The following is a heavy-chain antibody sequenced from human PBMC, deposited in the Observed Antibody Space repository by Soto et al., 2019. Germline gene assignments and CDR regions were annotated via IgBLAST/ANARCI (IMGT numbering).Heavy chain of an antibody. CDR1: GYTFTGYY. CDR3: ARGKTAAAFDS. J-gene: IGHJ4*02. V-gene: IGHV1-2*02. D-gene: IGHD6-13*01. CDR2: INPNSGGT. Sequence: ASVKVSCKASGYTFTGYYIHWVRQAPGQGLEWMGWINPNSGGTSYAQKFQGRVTMTRDTSLSTAYMELRRLTSDDTAVYYCARGKTAAAFDSWGQGTLVTVSS.